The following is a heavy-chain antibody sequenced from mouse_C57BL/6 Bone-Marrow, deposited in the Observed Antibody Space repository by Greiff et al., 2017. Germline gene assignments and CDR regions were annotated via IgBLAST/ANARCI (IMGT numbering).Heavy chain of an antibody. CDR3: AGSVVYDGYYGFAY. CDR2: INPSSGYT. D-gene: IGHD2-3*01. J-gene: IGHJ3*01. Sequence: VQLQQSGAELAKPGASVKLSCKASGYTFTSYWMHWVKQRPGQGLEGIGYINPSSGYTKYNQKFKDKATLTADKSSSTAYMQLSSLTYEDSAVFYCAGSVVYDGYYGFAYWGQGTLVTVSA. CDR1: GYTFTSYW. V-gene: IGHV1-7*01.